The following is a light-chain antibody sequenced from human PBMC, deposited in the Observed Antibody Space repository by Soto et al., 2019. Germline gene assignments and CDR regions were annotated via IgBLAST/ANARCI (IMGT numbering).Light chain of an antibody. CDR1: QSVSNNY. Sequence: EIVLMQSPGTLSLSPGERATLSCRASQSVSNNYVAWYQQKPGQAPRLLIAGASSRATGIPDRFSGSGSVTDFTLTISRLEPEDFAVYYCQQYGTSTPLTFGGGTKVEIK. CDR3: QQYGTSTPLT. CDR2: GAS. J-gene: IGKJ4*01. V-gene: IGKV3-20*01.